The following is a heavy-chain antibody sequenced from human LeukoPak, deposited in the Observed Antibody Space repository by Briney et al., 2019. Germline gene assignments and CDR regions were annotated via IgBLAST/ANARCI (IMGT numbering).Heavy chain of an antibody. CDR1: GFTFSSYG. V-gene: IGHV3-30*18. Sequence: GGSLRLSCAASGFTFSSYGMHWVRQPQGKGLEWVAVISYDGSNKYYADSVKGRFTISRDNSKNTLYLQMNSLRAEDTAVYYCAKDGSVRGPRVGAYDYWGQGTLVTVSS. CDR2: ISYDGSNK. D-gene: IGHD1-26*01. J-gene: IGHJ4*02. CDR3: AKDGSVRGPRVGAYDY.